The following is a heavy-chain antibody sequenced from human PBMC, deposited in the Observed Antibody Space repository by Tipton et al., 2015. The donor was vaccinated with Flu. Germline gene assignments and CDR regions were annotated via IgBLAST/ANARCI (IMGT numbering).Heavy chain of an antibody. D-gene: IGHD3-3*01. V-gene: IGHV4-59*12. J-gene: IGHJ5*02. CDR1: GGSISSYY. Sequence: TLSLTCTVSGGSISSYYWSWIRQPPGQGLEWIGYIHYSGSTNYNPSLKSRVTISVDTSKNQFSLKLSSVTAADTAVYYCARDLREGRITIFGVVTQFDPWDPRTL. CDR2: IHYSGST. CDR3: ARDLREGRITIFGVVTQFDP.